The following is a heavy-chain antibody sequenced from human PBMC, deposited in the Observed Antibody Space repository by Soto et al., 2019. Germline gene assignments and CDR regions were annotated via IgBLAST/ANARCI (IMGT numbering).Heavy chain of an antibody. Sequence: PSETLSLTCTVSGGSISSYYWSWIRQPPGKGLEWIGYIFYSGSTNYNPSLKSRVTISVDTSKNQFSLKLSSVTAADTAVYYCARGGLAVPAATFDYWGQGTLVTSPQ. CDR1: GGSISSYY. V-gene: IGHV4-59*12. J-gene: IGHJ4*02. D-gene: IGHD2-2*01. CDR3: ARGGLAVPAATFDY. CDR2: IFYSGST.